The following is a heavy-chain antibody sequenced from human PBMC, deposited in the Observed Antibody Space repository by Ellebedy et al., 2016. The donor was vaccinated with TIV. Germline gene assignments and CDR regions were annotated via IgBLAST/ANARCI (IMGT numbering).Heavy chain of an antibody. CDR2: ISSSSSYI. V-gene: IGHV3-21*01. CDR1: GFTFSSYS. CDR3: AREINYDFWSGYYYYDGMDV. Sequence: GGSLRLSCAASGFTFSSYSMNWVRQAPGKGLEWVSSISSSSSYIYYADSVKGRFTISRDNAKNSLYLQMNSLRAEDTAVYYCAREINYDFWSGYYYYDGMDVWGQGTTVTVSS. J-gene: IGHJ6*02. D-gene: IGHD3-3*01.